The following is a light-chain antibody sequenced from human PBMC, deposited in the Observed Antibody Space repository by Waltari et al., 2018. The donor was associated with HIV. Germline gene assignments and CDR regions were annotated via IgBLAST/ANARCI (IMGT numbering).Light chain of an antibody. J-gene: IGKJ1*01. Sequence: EIVLTQSPDTLSLSPGERATLSCRATESMTSTYVAWYQQKPGQAPRLLIYGASSRATGIPDLFRGSGSGTEFTLTINRLEPEDFAVYFCQQYRSTPGTFGQGTKVEIK. CDR2: GAS. CDR3: QQYRSTPGT. V-gene: IGKV3-20*01. CDR1: ESMTSTY.